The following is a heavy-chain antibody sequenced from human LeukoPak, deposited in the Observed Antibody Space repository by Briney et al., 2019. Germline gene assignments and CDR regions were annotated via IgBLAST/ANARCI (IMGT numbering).Heavy chain of an antibody. CDR2: IYYSGST. CDR1: GGSISIRNYY. V-gene: IGHV4-39*01. J-gene: IGHJ5*02. CDR3: ARPTVTGWFDP. Sequence: SETLSLTCTVSGGSISIRNYYWSWIRQHPGKGLEWIGYIYYSGSTYYNPSLKSRVTISVDTSKNQFSLKLSSVTAADTAVYYCARPTVTGWFDPWGQGTLVTVSS. D-gene: IGHD4-17*01.